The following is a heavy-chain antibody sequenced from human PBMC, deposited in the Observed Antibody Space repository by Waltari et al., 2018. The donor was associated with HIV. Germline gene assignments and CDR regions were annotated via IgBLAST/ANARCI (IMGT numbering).Heavy chain of an antibody. CDR3: ARDYLPHTVPVRWYNWFDP. J-gene: IGHJ5*02. Sequence: QVQLVQSGAEVKKPGASVKVSCKASGYTFTSYAMHLVRQAPGQRLEGMGWINAGNGNTKYSQKFQGRVTITRDTSASTAYMELSSLRSEDTAVYYCARDYLPHTVPVRWYNWFDPWGQGTLVTVSS. D-gene: IGHD3-10*01. V-gene: IGHV1-3*01. CDR2: INAGNGNT. CDR1: GYTFTSYA.